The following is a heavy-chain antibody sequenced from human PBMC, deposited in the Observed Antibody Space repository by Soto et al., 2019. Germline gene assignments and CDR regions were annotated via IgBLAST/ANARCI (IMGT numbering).Heavy chain of an antibody. J-gene: IGHJ4*02. Sequence: SETLALTCTVSGGSISSSDYHWDWIRQTPGKGLEWIGAIYHSGSTNYNPSLKSRVTISVDTSKDQFSLRLSSVTAADTALYYCARDWAAAGPFDYWGQGTLVTGLL. CDR2: IYHSGST. CDR1: GGSISSSDYH. V-gene: IGHV4-39*02. D-gene: IGHD6-13*01. CDR3: ARDWAAAGPFDY.